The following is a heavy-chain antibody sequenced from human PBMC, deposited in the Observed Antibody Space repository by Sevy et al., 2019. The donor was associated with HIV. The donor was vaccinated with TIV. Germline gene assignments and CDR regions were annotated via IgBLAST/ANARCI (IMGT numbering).Heavy chain of an antibody. CDR3: ARDCSSTSCLWGLDV. CDR1: GFTFSSYW. D-gene: IGHD2-2*01. Sequence: GGSLRLSCAASGFTFSSYWMSWVRQAPGKGLEWVANIKREGSEKYYVDSVKGRFTISRDNAKTTLYLQMNSLRAEDTAVYYCARDCSSTSCLWGLDVWGQGTTVTVSS. V-gene: IGHV3-7*03. CDR2: IKREGSEK. J-gene: IGHJ6*02.